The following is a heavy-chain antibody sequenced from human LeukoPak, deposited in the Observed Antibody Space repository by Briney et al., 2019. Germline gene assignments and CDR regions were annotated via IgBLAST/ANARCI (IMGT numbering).Heavy chain of an antibody. CDR1: GFTFRSYW. CDR2: IKSDGSST. V-gene: IGHV3-74*01. J-gene: IGHJ4*02. D-gene: IGHD2-15*01. CDR3: AKDEGYCSGGSCYDYFDY. Sequence: GGSLRLSCAASGFTFRSYWMHWVRQAPGKGLVWVSRIKSDGSSTTYADSVKGRFTISRDNSKNTLYLQMNSLRAEDTAVYYCAKDEGYCSGGSCYDYFDYWGQGTLVTVSS.